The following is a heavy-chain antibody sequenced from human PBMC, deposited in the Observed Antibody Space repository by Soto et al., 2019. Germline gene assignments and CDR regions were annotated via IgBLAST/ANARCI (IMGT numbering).Heavy chain of an antibody. CDR2: IYPGDSDT. D-gene: IGHD6-6*01. Sequence: GESLKISFKGSGYSFTSYLICWVRQMPGKGLEWMGIIYPGDSDTRYSPSFQGQVTISAEKSISTAYLQCSSLKASDTAMYYCARRLAAARGWFDPWGQRALVAVSS. CDR1: GYSFTSYL. CDR3: ARRLAAARGWFDP. V-gene: IGHV5-51*01. J-gene: IGHJ5*02.